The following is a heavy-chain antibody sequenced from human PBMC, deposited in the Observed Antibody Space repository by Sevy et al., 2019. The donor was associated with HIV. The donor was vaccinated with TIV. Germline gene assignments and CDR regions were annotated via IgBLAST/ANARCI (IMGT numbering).Heavy chain of an antibody. Sequence: GGSLRISCAASGFTFSSHGMHWVRQAPGKGLEWVAVMSYDGSYKSYGDSVKGRFTISRDDSKNTLYLQMNSLRPEDTAMYYCARDSGYSINWYPAYWGQGTLVTVSS. CDR1: GFTFSSHG. V-gene: IGHV3-30*03. CDR3: ARDSGYSINWYPAY. CDR2: MSYDGSYK. D-gene: IGHD6-13*01. J-gene: IGHJ4*02.